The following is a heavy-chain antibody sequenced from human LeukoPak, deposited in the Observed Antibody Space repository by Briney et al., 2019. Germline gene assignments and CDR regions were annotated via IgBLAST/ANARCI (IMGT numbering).Heavy chain of an antibody. V-gene: IGHV3-49*04. J-gene: IGHJ4*02. CDR3: TSDRRPIPVGAAHDY. CDR2: IRCEAYGGRT. Sequence: PGGSLRLSCTASGFTFGEYAMSWVRQAPGKGLEWVGFIRCEAYGGRTKYNASVKGRITISTDDSNNTDYLQMNSLNTEDTAVYYCTSDRRPIPVGAAHDYWGQGTLVTVSS. CDR1: GFTFGEYA. D-gene: IGHD4-17*01.